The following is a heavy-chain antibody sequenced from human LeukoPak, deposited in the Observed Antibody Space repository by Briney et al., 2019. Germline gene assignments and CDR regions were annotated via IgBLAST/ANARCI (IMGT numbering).Heavy chain of an antibody. J-gene: IGHJ4*02. D-gene: IGHD7-27*01. CDR2: INRGGSGT. CDR3: ATSLGPLTEY. V-gene: IGHV3-74*01. Sequence: PGGSLRLSCAASGFAFSSNWMHWVRQTPGKGLVWVSRINRGGSGTSYADSVEGRFTISRDNAKNTLYLQMNSLKGEDTAVYYCATSLGPLTEYWGQGTLVTVSS. CDR1: GFAFSSNW.